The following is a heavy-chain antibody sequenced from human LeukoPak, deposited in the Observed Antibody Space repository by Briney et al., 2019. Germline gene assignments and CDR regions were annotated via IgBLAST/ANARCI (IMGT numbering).Heavy chain of an antibody. CDR3: ARDRGSHDHLFDY. Sequence: PGRSLRLSCAASGFTFSSYGMHWVRQAPGKGLEWVAVISYDGSNKYYADSVKGRFTISRDNPKNTLFLQMNSLRDEDTAVYYCARDRGSHDHLFDYWGQGTLVTVSS. CDR1: GFTFSSYG. D-gene: IGHD3-16*01. CDR2: ISYDGSNK. V-gene: IGHV3-30*03. J-gene: IGHJ4*02.